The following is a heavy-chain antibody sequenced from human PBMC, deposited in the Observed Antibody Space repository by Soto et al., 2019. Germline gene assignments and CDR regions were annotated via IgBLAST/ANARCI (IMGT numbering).Heavy chain of an antibody. CDR2: ISYSGRA. D-gene: IGHD6-6*01. CDR3: AGNMAARNYYGLDV. V-gene: IGHV4-30-4*01. J-gene: IGHJ6*02. CDR1: GGSISSGDYY. Sequence: QVQLQESGPGLVKPSQTLSLTCTVSGGSISSGDYYWSWIRQSPGKGLEWIGYISYSGRAHYNPSLKSRVIISVDTSKDQFYLKLSSVTGADTAVYYCAGNMAARNYYGLDVWGQGTKVTVSS.